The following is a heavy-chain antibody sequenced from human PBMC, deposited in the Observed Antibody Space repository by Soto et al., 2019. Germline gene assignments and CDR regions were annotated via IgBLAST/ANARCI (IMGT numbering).Heavy chain of an antibody. D-gene: IGHD3-10*01. Sequence: PSETLSLTCTVSGGSISSGGYFWSWIRQRPGKGLEWIGYMSYSGPNHYNPSLKSRVTISVDTSKNQSSLKLSSVTAADTAVYYCARDNYYGSGSYYEGGFDPWGQGTLVTVSS. CDR2: MSYSGPN. CDR3: ARDNYYGSGSYYEGGFDP. V-gene: IGHV4-61*08. CDR1: GGSISSGGYF. J-gene: IGHJ5*02.